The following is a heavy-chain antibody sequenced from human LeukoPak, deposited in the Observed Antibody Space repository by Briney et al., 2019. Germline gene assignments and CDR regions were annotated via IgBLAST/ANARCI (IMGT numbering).Heavy chain of an antibody. CDR1: GFTFSSYA. J-gene: IGHJ4*02. CDR3: AKGTTYYYGSGSSHFDY. Sequence: GGSLRLSCAASGFTFSSYAMSWVHQAPGKGLEWVSAISGSGGSTYYADSVKGRFTISRDNTKNTLYLQMNSLRAEDTAVYYGAKGTTYYYGSGSSHFDYWGQGTLVTVSS. V-gene: IGHV3-23*01. D-gene: IGHD3-10*01. CDR2: ISGSGGST.